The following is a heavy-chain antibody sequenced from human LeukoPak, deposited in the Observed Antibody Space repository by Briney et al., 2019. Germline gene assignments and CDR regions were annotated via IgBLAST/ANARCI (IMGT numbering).Heavy chain of an antibody. CDR2: IYHSGST. CDR1: GYSISSGYY. J-gene: IGHJ6*03. Sequence: PSETLSLTCTVSGYSISSGYYWGWIRPPPGKGLEWIGSIYHSGSTYYNPSLKSRVTISVDTSKNQFSLKLSSVTAADTAVYYCARASSGAGAIGYYMDVWGKGTTVTVSS. V-gene: IGHV4-38-2*02. CDR3: ARASSGAGAIGYYMDV. D-gene: IGHD2-2*01.